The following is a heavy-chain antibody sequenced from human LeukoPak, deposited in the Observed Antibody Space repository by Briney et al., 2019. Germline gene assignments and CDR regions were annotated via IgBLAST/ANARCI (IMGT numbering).Heavy chain of an antibody. CDR1: GYTFTSYV. D-gene: IGHD3-9*01. Sequence: GASVKVSCKASGYTFTSYVISWVRQAPGQGLEWMGWISAYNGNTNYAQKLQGRVTITADESTSTAYIELSSLRSEDTAVYYCARSITIFSTGYYYMDVWGKGTTVTISS. V-gene: IGHV1-18*01. CDR3: ARSITIFSTGYYYMDV. J-gene: IGHJ6*03. CDR2: ISAYNGNT.